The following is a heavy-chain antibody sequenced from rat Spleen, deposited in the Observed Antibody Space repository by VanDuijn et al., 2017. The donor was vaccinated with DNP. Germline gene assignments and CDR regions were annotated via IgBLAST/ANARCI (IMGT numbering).Heavy chain of an antibody. CDR1: GFTFSDYY. D-gene: IGHD4-3*01. Sequence: EVQLVESGGGLVQPGRSLKLPCAASGFTFSDYYMAWVRQAPKKGLEWVAYISYEGSRTYYRDSVKGRFTLSRDNAKSTLYLRMNSLRSEDTATYFCAREKLGVDYWGQGVMVTVSS. V-gene: IGHV5-22*01. CDR2: ISYEGSRT. J-gene: IGHJ2*01. CDR3: AREKLGVDY.